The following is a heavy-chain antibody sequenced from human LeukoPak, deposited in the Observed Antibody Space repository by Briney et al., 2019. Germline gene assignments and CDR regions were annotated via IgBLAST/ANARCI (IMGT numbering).Heavy chain of an antibody. D-gene: IGHD5-18*01. J-gene: IGHJ6*02. Sequence: PGGSLRLSCAASGFTVSSNYMSWVRQAPGKGLEWVSVIYSGGSTYYADSVKGRFTISRDNSKNTLYLQMNSLRAGDTAVYYCAREKGGYSYGYYYYYGMDVWGQGTTVTVSS. CDR1: GFTVSSNY. V-gene: IGHV3-53*01. CDR2: IYSGGST. CDR3: AREKGGYSYGYYYYYGMDV.